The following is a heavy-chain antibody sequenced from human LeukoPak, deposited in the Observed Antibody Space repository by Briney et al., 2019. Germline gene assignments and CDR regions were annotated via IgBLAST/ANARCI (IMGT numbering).Heavy chain of an antibody. CDR3: ARVGYSSSPTGFDP. V-gene: IGHV4-31*01. CDR1: GGSISSGGYY. CDR2: IYYSGST. D-gene: IGHD6-13*01. Sequence: PSEPLSLTCTVSGGSISSGGYYWSWIRQHPGKGLEWIGFIYYSGSTYYNPSLKGLVTISVDTSNNQFSLKLSSVTAADTAVYYCARVGYSSSPTGFDPWGQGTLVTVSS. J-gene: IGHJ5*02.